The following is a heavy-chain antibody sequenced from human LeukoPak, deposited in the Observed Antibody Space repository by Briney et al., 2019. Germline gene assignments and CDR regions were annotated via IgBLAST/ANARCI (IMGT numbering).Heavy chain of an antibody. CDR2: IYPDDSDT. Sequence: GESLKLSCKGSGYRFTSYWIGWVRQMPGKGLEWMRIIYPDDSDTRYSPSFQGQVTISADKSISTAYLQWSSLEASDTAMYYCARERSSQGYFDFWGQGTLVTVSS. CDR3: ARERSSQGYFDF. V-gene: IGHV5-51*01. J-gene: IGHJ4*02. CDR1: GYRFTSYW. D-gene: IGHD6-6*01.